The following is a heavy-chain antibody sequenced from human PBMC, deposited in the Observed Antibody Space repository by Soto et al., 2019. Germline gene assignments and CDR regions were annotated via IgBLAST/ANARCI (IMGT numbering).Heavy chain of an antibody. CDR1: GFTFSSYS. J-gene: IGHJ5*02. CDR3: ARDLTRTTRYCSSTSCKRNWFDP. CDR2: ISISSSYI. V-gene: IGHV3-21*01. D-gene: IGHD2-2*01. Sequence: GGSLRLSCAASGFTFSSYSMNWVRQAPGKGLEWVSSISISSSYIYYADSVKGRFTISRDNAKNSLYLQMNSLRAEDTAVYYCARDLTRTTRYCSSTSCKRNWFDPWGQGTLVTVSS.